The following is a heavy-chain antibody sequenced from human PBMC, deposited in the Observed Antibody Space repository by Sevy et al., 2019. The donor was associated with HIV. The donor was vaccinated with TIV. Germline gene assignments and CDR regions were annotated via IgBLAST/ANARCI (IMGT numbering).Heavy chain of an antibody. Sequence: GESLKISCKGSGYSFTSYWIGWVRQMPGKGLEWMGIIYPGDSDTRYSPSFQGQVTISADKSISTAYLQWSSLKASDTAMYYCARPNSNGWYSGVSDYFDYWGQGTLVTVSS. CDR1: GYSFTSYW. V-gene: IGHV5-51*01. CDR2: IYPGDSDT. J-gene: IGHJ4*02. D-gene: IGHD6-19*01. CDR3: ARPNSNGWYSGVSDYFDY.